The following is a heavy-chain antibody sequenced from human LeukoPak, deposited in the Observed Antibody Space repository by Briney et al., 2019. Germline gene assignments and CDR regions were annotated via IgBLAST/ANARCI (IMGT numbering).Heavy chain of an antibody. CDR3: ASRVGQQLVLDAFDI. Sequence: GASVKVSCKASGYTFTSYAMHWVRQAPGQRLEWMGWINAGNGNTKYSQKFQGRVTITRDTSASTAYMELSSLRSEDTAVYYCASRVGQQLVLDAFDIWGQGTMVTVSS. D-gene: IGHD6-13*01. CDR2: INAGNGNT. CDR1: GYTFTSYA. V-gene: IGHV1-3*01. J-gene: IGHJ3*02.